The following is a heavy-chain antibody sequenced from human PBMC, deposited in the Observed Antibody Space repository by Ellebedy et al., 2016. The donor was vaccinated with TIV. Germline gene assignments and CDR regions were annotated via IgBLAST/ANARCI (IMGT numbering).Heavy chain of an antibody. CDR1: GGSISSFY. Sequence: SETLSLTCTVSGGSISSFYWSWIRQPPGKALEWIGYMYYSGSTNYNPSLKSRVAISADTSKNQFSLRLSSVTAADTAVYYCARWFGELLYVRWFDPWGQGTLVTVSS. CDR2: MYYSGST. J-gene: IGHJ5*02. CDR3: ARWFGELLYVRWFDP. V-gene: IGHV4-59*08. D-gene: IGHD3-10*01.